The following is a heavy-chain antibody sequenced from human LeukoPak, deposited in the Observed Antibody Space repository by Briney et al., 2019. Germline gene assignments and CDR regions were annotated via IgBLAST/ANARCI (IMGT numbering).Heavy chain of an antibody. CDR2: IYYSGSS. J-gene: IGHJ4*02. V-gene: IGHV4-31*03. D-gene: IGHD5-24*01. CDR3: ARNRDGYNSFDY. CDR1: GVSISSGGFY. Sequence: NPSQTLSLTCTVSGVSISSGGFYWSWIRQHPGKGLEWIGYIYYSGSSYYNPSLRSRVTISVDTSKNHFSLKLSSVTAADTAVYYCARNRDGYNSFDYWGQGTLVTVSS.